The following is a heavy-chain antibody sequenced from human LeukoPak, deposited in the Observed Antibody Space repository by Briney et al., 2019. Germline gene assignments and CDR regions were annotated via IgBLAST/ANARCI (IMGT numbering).Heavy chain of an antibody. J-gene: IGHJ4*02. CDR3: ARGVEPLAANTLAY. Sequence: GGSLRLSCAASGFTFSSYWMHWVRQAPGKGLVWVSVLYSDGNTKYADSVQGRFTISRDNSKNTLYLEMNSLSPDDTAVYYCARGVEPLAANTLAYWGQGTLVTVSS. CDR2: LYSDGNT. V-gene: IGHV3-53*01. D-gene: IGHD1-14*01. CDR1: GFTFSSYW.